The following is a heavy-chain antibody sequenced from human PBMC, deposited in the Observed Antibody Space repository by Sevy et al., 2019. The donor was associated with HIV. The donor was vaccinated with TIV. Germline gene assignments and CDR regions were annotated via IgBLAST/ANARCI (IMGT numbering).Heavy chain of an antibody. CDR1: GVSISSSSYY. D-gene: IGHD4-17*01. CDR2: IYYSGST. CDR3: DAMGNDYGDDQGGAFDI. Sequence: SETLSLTCTASGVSISSSSYYWGWIRQPPGKGLEWIGSIYYSGSTYYNPSLKSRVTISVDTSKNQCSLKLSSVTAADTAVYDWDAMGNDYGDDQGGAFDIWGQGTMVTVSS. J-gene: IGHJ3*02. V-gene: IGHV4-39*01.